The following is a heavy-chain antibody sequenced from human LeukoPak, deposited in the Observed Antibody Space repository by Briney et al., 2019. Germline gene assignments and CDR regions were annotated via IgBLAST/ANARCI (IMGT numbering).Heavy chain of an antibody. Sequence: SQTLSLTCTVSGGSINSGAYYWGWIRQPAGKGLEWIGRIYTSGTTNYNPSLKSRLTISTDTSKNQFSLKLSSVTAADTAVYYCARDHPHYYYDTSGYYDYWGQGILVTVSS. J-gene: IGHJ4*02. CDR3: ARDHPHYYYDTSGYYDY. D-gene: IGHD3-22*01. V-gene: IGHV4-61*02. CDR2: IYTSGTT. CDR1: GGSINSGAYY.